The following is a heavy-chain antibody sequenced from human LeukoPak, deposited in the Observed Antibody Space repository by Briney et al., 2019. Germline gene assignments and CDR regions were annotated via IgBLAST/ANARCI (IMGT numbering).Heavy chain of an antibody. CDR2: FTHIGST. CDR3: ARGGVFVGADRSLTG. Sequence: GSLRLSCAASGFTFSSYAMSWVRQPPGKGLEWIGEFTHIGSTNYSPSLESRVTISVDTSKNQFSLKLSSVTAADTAVYYCARGGVFVGADRSLTGWGQGTLVTVSS. D-gene: IGHD1-26*01. CDR1: GFTFSSYA. V-gene: IGHV4-34*01. J-gene: IGHJ4*02.